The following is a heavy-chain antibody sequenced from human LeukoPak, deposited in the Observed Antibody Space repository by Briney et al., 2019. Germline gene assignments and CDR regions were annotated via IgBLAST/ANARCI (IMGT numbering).Heavy chain of an antibody. V-gene: IGHV3-11*04. CDR2: ISSSGGST. D-gene: IGHD1-26*01. J-gene: IGHJ4*02. CDR1: GFTFSDYY. Sequence: GGSLRLSCAASGFTFSDYYMSWIRQAPGKGLEWVSYISSSGGSTYYADSVKGRFTISRDNAKNSLYLQMNSLRAEDTAAYYCARFSGTYYGYFDYWGQGTLVTVSS. CDR3: ARFSGTYYGYFDY.